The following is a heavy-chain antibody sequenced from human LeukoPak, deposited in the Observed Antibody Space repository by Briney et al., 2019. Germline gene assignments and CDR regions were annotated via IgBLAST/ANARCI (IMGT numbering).Heavy chain of an antibody. V-gene: IGHV3-30*04. CDR2: ISYDGSNK. CDR3: ARDPGDVDTARNYYFDY. J-gene: IGHJ4*02. D-gene: IGHD5-18*01. CDR1: GFTLSSYA. Sequence: GGSLRLSCAASGFTLSSYAMHWVRQAPGKGLEWVAVISYDGSNKYYADSVKGRFTISRDNSMNTLYLQMNSLRAEDTAVYYCARDPGDVDTARNYYFDYWGQGTLVTVSS.